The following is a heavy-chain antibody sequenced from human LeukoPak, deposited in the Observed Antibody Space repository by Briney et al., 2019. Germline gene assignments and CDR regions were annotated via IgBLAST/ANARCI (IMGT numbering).Heavy chain of an antibody. Sequence: KAGGSLRLSCAASGFTFSSYSMNWVRQAPGKGLEWVSSISSSSSYIYYADSVKGRLTISRDNSKNTLYLQMNSLRAEDTAVYNCARDAPPDVVVVVAAGDYYYYGMDVWGQGTTVTVSS. J-gene: IGHJ6*02. D-gene: IGHD2-15*01. CDR2: ISSSSSYI. V-gene: IGHV3-21*01. CDR1: GFTFSSYS. CDR3: ARDAPPDVVVVVAAGDYYYYGMDV.